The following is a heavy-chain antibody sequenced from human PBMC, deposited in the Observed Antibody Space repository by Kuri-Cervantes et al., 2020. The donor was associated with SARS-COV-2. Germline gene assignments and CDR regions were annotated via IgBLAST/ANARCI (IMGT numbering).Heavy chain of an antibody. J-gene: IGHJ5*02. V-gene: IGHV3-7*01. CDR1: GFTFSSYW. Sequence: GGSLRPSCAASGFTFSSYWMSWVRQAPGKGLEWVANIKQDGSEKYYVDSVKGRFTISRDNAKNSLYLQMNSLRAEDTAVYYCAREALYCGGDCYSRGLGWFDPWGQGTLVTVSS. D-gene: IGHD2-21*01. CDR3: AREALYCGGDCYSRGLGWFDP. CDR2: IKQDGSEK.